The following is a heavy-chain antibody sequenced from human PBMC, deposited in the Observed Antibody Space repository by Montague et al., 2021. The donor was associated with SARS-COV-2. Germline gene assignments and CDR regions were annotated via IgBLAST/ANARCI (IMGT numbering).Heavy chain of an antibody. J-gene: IGHJ4*02. CDR2: FYFGGKF. D-gene: IGHD6-19*01. V-gene: IGHV4-39*01. CDR3: ARHSGGSEVAGLDY. Sequence: SETLSLTCSVSGNSLSNSRNFWGWIRQPPRKGLEWIGSFYFGGKFLYNSSLESRVTISVDTSKNQFSLQLSSVTASDTAVYYCARHSGGSEVAGLDYWGQGILVTVSS. CDR1: GNSLSNSRNF.